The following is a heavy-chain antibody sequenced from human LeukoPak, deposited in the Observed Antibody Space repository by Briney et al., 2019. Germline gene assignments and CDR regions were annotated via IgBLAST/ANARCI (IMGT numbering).Heavy chain of an antibody. D-gene: IGHD5-18*01. J-gene: IGHJ4*02. CDR3: ASRRPGYSYGWYYFDY. CDR1: GGSISSYY. Sequence: SETLSLTCTVSGGSISSYYWSWIRQPAGKGLEWIGRIYTSGITNYNPSLKSRVTMSVDTSKNQFSLKLSSVTAADTAVYYYASRRPGYSYGWYYFDYWGQGTLVTVSS. CDR2: IYTSGIT. V-gene: IGHV4-4*07.